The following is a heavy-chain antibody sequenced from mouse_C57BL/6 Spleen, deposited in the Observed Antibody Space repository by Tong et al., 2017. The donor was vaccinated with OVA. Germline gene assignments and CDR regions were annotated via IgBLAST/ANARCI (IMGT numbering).Heavy chain of an antibody. J-gene: IGHJ2*01. D-gene: IGHD2-2*01. V-gene: IGHV2-9*02. Sequence: VQLQESGPGLVAPSQSLSITCTVSGFSLTSYGVHWVRQPPGKGLEWLGVIWAGGSTNYNSALMSRLSINKDNSKSKVFLKMNSLQTDDTAMYYCARDYGYGYYFDYWGQGTTLTVSS. CDR1: GFSLTSYG. CDR2: IWAGGST. CDR3: ARDYGYGYYFDY.